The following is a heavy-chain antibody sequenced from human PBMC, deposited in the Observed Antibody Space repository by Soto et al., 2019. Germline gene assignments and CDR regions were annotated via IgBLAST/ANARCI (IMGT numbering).Heavy chain of an antibody. CDR2: ISSSSSYI. D-gene: IGHD2-21*01. CDR1: GFTFSSYS. CDR3: ARISFLGWFDP. J-gene: IGHJ5*02. V-gene: IGHV3-21*01. Sequence: GGSLRLSCAASGFTFSSYSMNWVRQAPGKGLEWVSSISSSSSYIYYADSVKGRFTISRDNAKNSLYLQMNSLRAEDTAVYYCARISFLGWFDPWGQGTLVTVSS.